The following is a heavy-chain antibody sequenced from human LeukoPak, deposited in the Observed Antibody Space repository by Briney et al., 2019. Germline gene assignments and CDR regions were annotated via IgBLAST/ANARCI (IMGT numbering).Heavy chain of an antibody. D-gene: IGHD6-13*01. CDR2: ISYDGSNK. CDR3: AKDLSDSSSWYVLGY. CDR1: GFTFSSYG. V-gene: IGHV3-30*18. J-gene: IGHJ4*02. Sequence: GSLRLSCAASGFTFSSYGMHWVRQAPGKGLEWVAVISYDGSNKYYVDSVKGRFTISRDNSKNTLYLQMNSLRAADTAVYYCAKDLSDSSSWYVLGYWGQGTLVTVSS.